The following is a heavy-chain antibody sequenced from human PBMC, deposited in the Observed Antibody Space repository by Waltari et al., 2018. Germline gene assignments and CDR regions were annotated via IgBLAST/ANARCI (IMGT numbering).Heavy chain of an antibody. CDR2: IKADGRAT. J-gene: IGHJ4*02. CDR3: AIQISGVVF. Sequence: EVQLVESGGGLVKPGGSLRLSCAASGFTFSAYRMHWVRQAPGKGLGWVSLIKADGRATLYADSVKGRFTMSRDNAKDTLYLQMNSLRGEDTAVYYCAIQISGVVFWGQGTLVTVSS. CDR1: GFTFSAYR. D-gene: IGHD3-3*01. V-gene: IGHV3-74*02.